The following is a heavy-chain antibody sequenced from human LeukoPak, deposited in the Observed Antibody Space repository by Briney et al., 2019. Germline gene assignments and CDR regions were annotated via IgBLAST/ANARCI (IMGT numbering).Heavy chain of an antibody. CDR1: GGSISSYY. D-gene: IGHD2-15*01. J-gene: IGHJ4*02. V-gene: IGHV4-59*01. CDR3: ARALRLLLFDY. Sequence: SETLSLTCTVSGGSISSYYWSWIRQPPGEGLEWIGYIYYSGSTNYNPSLKSRVTISVDTSKNQFSLKLSSVTAADTAVYYCARALRLLLFDYWGQGTLVTVSS. CDR2: IYYSGST.